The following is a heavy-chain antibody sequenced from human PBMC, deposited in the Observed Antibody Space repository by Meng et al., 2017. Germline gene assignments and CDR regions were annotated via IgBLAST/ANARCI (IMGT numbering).Heavy chain of an antibody. V-gene: IGHV4-34*01. CDR3: ARGRSIVATRVAWFDP. CDR2: INHSGST. Sequence: HVPLPQLSAGLLNPSETLSLSWAVYGGSFSGYYGSWIRQPPGKGLEWIGEINHSGSTNYNPSLKSRVTISVDTSKNQFSLKLSSVTAADTAVYYCARGRSIVATRVAWFDPWGQGTLVTVSS. D-gene: IGHD5-12*01. J-gene: IGHJ5*02. CDR1: GGSFSGYY.